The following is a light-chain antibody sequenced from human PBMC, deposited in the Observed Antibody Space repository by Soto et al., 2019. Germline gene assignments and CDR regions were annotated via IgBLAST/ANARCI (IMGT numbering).Light chain of an antibody. CDR1: SSDVGGYNY. CDR3: SSYAGSNNPPYV. V-gene: IGLV2-8*01. CDR2: EVS. J-gene: IGLJ1*01. Sequence: QSALTQPPSASGSPGQSVTISCTGTSSDVGGYNYVSWYQQHPGKAPKLMIYEVSKRPSGVPDRFSGPKSGNTASLTVSGLQAEDEADYYCSSYAGSNNPPYVFGTGTKVTVL.